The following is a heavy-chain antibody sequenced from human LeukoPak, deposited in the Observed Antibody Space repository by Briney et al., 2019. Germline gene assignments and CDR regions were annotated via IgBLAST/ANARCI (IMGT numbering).Heavy chain of an antibody. J-gene: IGHJ4*02. Sequence: SETLSLTCAVYGGSFSGYYWSWIRQPPGKGLEWIGEINHSGSTNYNPSLKSRVTISVDTSKNQFSLKLSSVTAADTAVYYCARGPRSLPGEPAMVTPVDYWGQGTLVTVSS. CDR1: GGSFSGYY. D-gene: IGHD5-18*01. CDR3: ARGPRSLPGEPAMVTPVDY. V-gene: IGHV4-34*01. CDR2: INHSGST.